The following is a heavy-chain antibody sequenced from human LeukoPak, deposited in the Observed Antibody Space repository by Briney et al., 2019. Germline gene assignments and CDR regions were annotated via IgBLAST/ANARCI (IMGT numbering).Heavy chain of an antibody. CDR3: ARGAGYCSSTSCLKYFQH. J-gene: IGHJ1*01. Sequence: GGSLRLSCVASGFTFSNYPMSWFRQPAGKGLEWVSAISDTGEAIYYADSVRGRFTISRDNSRNTLYLQMNSLRAEDTAVYYCARGAGYCSSTSCLKYFQHWGQGTLVTVSS. CDR1: GFTFSNYP. D-gene: IGHD2-2*01. CDR2: ISDTGEAI. V-gene: IGHV3-23*01.